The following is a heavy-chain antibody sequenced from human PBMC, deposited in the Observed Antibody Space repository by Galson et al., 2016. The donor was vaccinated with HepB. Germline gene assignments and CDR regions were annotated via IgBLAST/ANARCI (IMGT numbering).Heavy chain of an antibody. Sequence: SETLSLTCAVSGGSISSSYWWSWVRQPPQKGLEWTGEIYHSGSTNYNPSLKSRATISVDKSKNQFSLKLTSVTAADTAIYYCARRIYDGSGRKFDFWGQGTLVTVSS. CDR3: ARRIYDGSGRKFDF. D-gene: IGHD3-10*01. V-gene: IGHV4-4*02. CDR2: IYHSGST. J-gene: IGHJ4*02. CDR1: GGSISSSYW.